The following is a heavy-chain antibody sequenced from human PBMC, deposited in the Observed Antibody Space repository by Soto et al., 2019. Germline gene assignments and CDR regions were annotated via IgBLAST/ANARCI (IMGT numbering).Heavy chain of an antibody. D-gene: IGHD6-13*01. J-gene: IGHJ3*02. CDR1: GGSISSSNW. Sequence: QVQLQESGPGLVKPSGTLSLTCAVSGGSISSSNWWSWVRQTPGKGLVWIGEIYHSGSTNYNPSLTRRVTISVYKSKNQFSLKLSSVTAADTAVYYCARSLFSYSSSWYGAFDIWGQGTMVTFSS. CDR3: ARSLFSYSSSWYGAFDI. V-gene: IGHV4-4*02. CDR2: IYHSGST.